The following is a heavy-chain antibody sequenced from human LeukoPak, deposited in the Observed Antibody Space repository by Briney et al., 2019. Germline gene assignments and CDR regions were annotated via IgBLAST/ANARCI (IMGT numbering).Heavy chain of an antibody. CDR3: AKTYWGSVYDY. Sequence: GGSLSLSCAASGFPFSSYAMTWVRQAPGKGPEWVSDINASGGTPYYADSVKGRFTISRDNSKNTLYLHMNGLRPGDTATYYCAKTYWGSVYDYWGPGTVVTVSS. V-gene: IGHV3-23*01. D-gene: IGHD7-27*01. CDR1: GFPFSSYA. J-gene: IGHJ4*02. CDR2: INASGGTP.